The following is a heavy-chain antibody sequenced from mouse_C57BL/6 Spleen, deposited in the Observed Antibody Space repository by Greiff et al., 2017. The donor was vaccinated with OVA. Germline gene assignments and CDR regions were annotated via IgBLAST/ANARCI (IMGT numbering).Heavy chain of an antibody. CDR3: ARFHRWPGFAY. J-gene: IGHJ3*01. CDR1: GYTFTSYW. Sequence: VQLQQPGAELVKPGASVKMSCKASGYTFTSYWITWVKQRPGQGLEWIGDIYPGSGSTNYNEKFKSKATLTVDTSSSTAYMQISSLSSENSSVYSCARFHRWPGFAYWGQGTLVTVAA. CDR2: IYPGSGST. V-gene: IGHV1-55*01. D-gene: IGHD1-1*02.